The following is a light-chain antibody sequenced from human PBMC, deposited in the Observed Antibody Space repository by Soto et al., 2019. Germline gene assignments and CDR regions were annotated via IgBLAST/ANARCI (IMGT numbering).Light chain of an antibody. CDR3: QQYNNWPGT. Sequence: IVMTQSPATLSMSPGERATLSCRASQSLNRDLAWYQQKPGQSPRLLIFGASIRATGIPARFSGSGSGTGFTLTIGSLQSEDCALYYCQQYNNWPGTFGQGTKVEI. J-gene: IGKJ1*01. CDR1: QSLNRD. CDR2: GAS. V-gene: IGKV3-15*01.